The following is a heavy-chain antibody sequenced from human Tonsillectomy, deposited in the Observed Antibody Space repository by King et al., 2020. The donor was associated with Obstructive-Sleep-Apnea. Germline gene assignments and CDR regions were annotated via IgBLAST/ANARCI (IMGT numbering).Heavy chain of an antibody. CDR1: GGSVSSNNYY. CDR2: IYYSGST. V-gene: IGHV4-39*07. Sequence: QLQESGPGLVKPSETLSLSCTVSGGSVSSNNYYWGWIRQPPGKGLEWIGSIYYSGSTYYNPSLKSRVTISVDTSKNQFSLRLSSVTAADTAVYYCASLVVGAFLGGWYDLYFDLWGRGTLVTVSS. D-gene: IGHD6-19*01. CDR3: ASLVVGAFLGGWYDLYFDL. J-gene: IGHJ2*01.